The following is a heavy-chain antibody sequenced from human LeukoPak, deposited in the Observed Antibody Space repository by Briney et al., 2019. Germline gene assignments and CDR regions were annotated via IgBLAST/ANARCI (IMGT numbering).Heavy chain of an antibody. CDR2: TRQDGSEK. CDR3: ARDHYDFWSGPFDP. CDR1: GFTFSNYW. J-gene: IGHJ5*02. D-gene: IGHD3-3*01. V-gene: IGHV3-7*03. Sequence: GGSLRLSCAASGFTFSNYWMSWVRQAPGKGLEWVANTRQDGSEKYYVDSVKGRFTISRDNAKNSLYLQMNSLRAEDTALYHCARDHYDFWSGPFDPWGQGTLVTVSS.